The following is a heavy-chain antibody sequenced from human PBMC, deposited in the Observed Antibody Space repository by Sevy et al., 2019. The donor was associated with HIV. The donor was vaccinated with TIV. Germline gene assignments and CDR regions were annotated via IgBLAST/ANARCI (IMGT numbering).Heavy chain of an antibody. V-gene: IGHV3-11*01. D-gene: IGHD3-10*01. CDR3: AREGDLRYFDF. CDR2: ISNSGSTI. J-gene: IGHJ2*01. Sequence: GGSLRLSCAASKFTFSDYYMSRIRQAPGKGLEWVSYISNSGSTIYYADSVKGRFTISRDNAQSSMYLQMNRLRAEDTAVYYCAREGDLRYFDFWGRGTLVTVSS. CDR1: KFTFSDYY.